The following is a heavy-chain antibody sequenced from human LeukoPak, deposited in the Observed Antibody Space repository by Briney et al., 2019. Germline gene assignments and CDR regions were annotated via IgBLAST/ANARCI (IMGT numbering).Heavy chain of an antibody. CDR3: AALGGGEHSYFDY. J-gene: IGHJ4*02. CDR1: GDTSTNYY. Sequence: GASVKASCKASGDTSTNYYLHWVRQAPGQGLEWMGIITPNGGSTSFLQEFQGRVTITRDTSTSTVYMELSSLKSEDTAVYYCAALGGGEHSYFDYWGQGTLVTVSS. CDR2: ITPNGGST. V-gene: IGHV1-46*01. D-gene: IGHD1/OR15-1a*01.